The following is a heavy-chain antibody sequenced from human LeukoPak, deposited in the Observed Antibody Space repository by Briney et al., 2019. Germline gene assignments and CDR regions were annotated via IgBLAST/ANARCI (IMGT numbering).Heavy chain of an antibody. D-gene: IGHD3-10*01. Sequence: PSETLSLTCTVSGGSITSYYWSWIRQPPGKGLEWIGYIYYSGSTNYNPSLKSRVTISVDTSKNQFPLKLSSVTAADTAVYYCARGGVNYKIAGPWGQGALVAVSS. J-gene: IGHJ5*02. CDR3: ARGGVNYKIAGP. CDR1: GGSITSYY. CDR2: IYYSGST. V-gene: IGHV4-59*01.